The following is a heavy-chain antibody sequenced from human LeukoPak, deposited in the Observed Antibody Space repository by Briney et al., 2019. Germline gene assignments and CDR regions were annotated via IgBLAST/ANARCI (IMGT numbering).Heavy chain of an antibody. Sequence: ASVKVSCKASGYTFTGYYLHWVRQAPGQGLEWMGWINPDSGGTNYAQKFQGRVTMTRDRSISTAYMFLSRLRSDDTAVYYCARVPSGWYIDYWGQGTLVTVSS. J-gene: IGHJ4*02. CDR1: GYTFTGYY. CDR2: INPDSGGT. V-gene: IGHV1-2*02. D-gene: IGHD6-19*01. CDR3: ARVPSGWYIDY.